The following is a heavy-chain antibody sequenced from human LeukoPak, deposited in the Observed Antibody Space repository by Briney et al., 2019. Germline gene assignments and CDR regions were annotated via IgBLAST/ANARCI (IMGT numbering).Heavy chain of an antibody. J-gene: IGHJ4*02. V-gene: IGHV1-69*01. CDR1: GGTFSSYA. Sequence: SVKVSCKASGGTFSSYAISWVRQAPGQGPEWMGGIIPIFGTANYAQKFQGRVTITADESTSTAYMELSSLRSEDTAVYYCARSDLYDFWSGYPFDYWGQGTLVTVSS. D-gene: IGHD3-3*01. CDR3: ARSDLYDFWSGYPFDY. CDR2: IIPIFGTA.